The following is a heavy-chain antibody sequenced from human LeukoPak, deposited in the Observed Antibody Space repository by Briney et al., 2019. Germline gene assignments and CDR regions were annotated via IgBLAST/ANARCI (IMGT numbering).Heavy chain of an antibody. CDR2: IKSKADGETT. D-gene: IGHD3-10*01. J-gene: IGHJ4*02. CDR1: GFSFTNAW. Sequence: GGSLRLSCAASGFSFTNAWMSWVRQAPGKGMGWVGRIKSKADGETTDYAAPVKGRFTMSRDDSKATLYLQMNSLNAEVTAVYSTDLGITIIRGVIVSWGQGTLVTVSS. V-gene: IGHV3-15*01. CDR3: DLGITIIRGVIVS.